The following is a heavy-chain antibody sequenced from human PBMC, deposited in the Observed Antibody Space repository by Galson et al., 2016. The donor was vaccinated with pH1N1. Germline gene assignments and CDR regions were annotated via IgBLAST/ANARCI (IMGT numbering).Heavy chain of an antibody. Sequence: SLRLSCAASGFIFTNYWMHWVRQAPGRGLVWVARVNNDGSSTNYADSVKGRFTLSRDNAKNTVFLEMSSLRSEDTGAYYCVRGRYCSGGSCYSPTAEYFQPWGRGTLLPVSS. V-gene: IGHV3-74*01. J-gene: IGHJ1*01. CDR1: GFIFTNYW. CDR2: VNNDGSST. CDR3: VRGRYCSGGSCYSPTAEYFQP. D-gene: IGHD2-15*01.